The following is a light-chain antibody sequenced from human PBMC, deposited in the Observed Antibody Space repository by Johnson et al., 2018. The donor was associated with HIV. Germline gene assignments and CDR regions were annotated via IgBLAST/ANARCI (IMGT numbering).Light chain of an antibody. Sequence: QSVLTQPPSVSAAPGQKVTISCSGSNSNIGTNYVSWYQQLPGTAPTLLIYDNNKRPSGIPARFSGSTSGTSATLGITGLHPGDDADYYCGTWDSSLGAYVFGTGTKVTVL. CDR2: DNN. V-gene: IGLV1-51*01. J-gene: IGLJ1*01. CDR1: NSNIGTNY. CDR3: GTWDSSLGAYV.